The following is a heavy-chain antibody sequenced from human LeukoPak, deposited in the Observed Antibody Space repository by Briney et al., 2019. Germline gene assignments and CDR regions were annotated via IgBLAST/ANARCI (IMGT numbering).Heavy chain of an antibody. D-gene: IGHD3-22*01. CDR2: IYYSGGT. V-gene: IGHV4-59*01. CDR1: GDSISTYY. CDR3: ARGWEDSSGYYWFDP. J-gene: IGHJ5*02. Sequence: PSETLSLTCTVSGDSISTYYWSWIRQPPGKGLEWIGYIYYSGGTNYNPSLKSRVTISVDTSKNQFSLKLSSVTAADTAVYYCARGWEDSSGYYWFDPWGQGTLVTVSS.